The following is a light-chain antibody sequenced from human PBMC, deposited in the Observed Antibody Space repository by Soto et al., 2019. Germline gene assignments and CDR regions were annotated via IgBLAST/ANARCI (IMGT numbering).Light chain of an antibody. CDR3: QRYGSFWT. CDR1: QSVSTNY. CDR2: GAS. Sequence: EIVLTQSPGTLSLSPGERATLSCRASQSVSTNYLAWFQQKPGQPPRLLIYGASSRATGIPDKFSGSGSGTDFTLTISRLEPEDFAVYYCQRYGSFWTFGQGTKVEIK. V-gene: IGKV3-20*01. J-gene: IGKJ1*01.